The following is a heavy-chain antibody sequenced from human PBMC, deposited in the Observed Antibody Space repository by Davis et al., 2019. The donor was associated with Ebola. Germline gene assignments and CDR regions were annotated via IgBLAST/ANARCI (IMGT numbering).Heavy chain of an antibody. J-gene: IGHJ4*02. CDR2: IGVSGGSNT. Sequence: PGGSLRLSCAASGFTFSNSAMGWIRQAPGKGLEWVSGIGVSGGSNTHYADSVKGRFTISRDNSKNTLYLQMHSLRAEDTAVYYCAKSVDSAMVPTFWGQGTLVTVSS. V-gene: IGHV3-23*01. CDR3: AKSVDSAMVPTF. CDR1: GFTFSNSA. D-gene: IGHD5-18*01.